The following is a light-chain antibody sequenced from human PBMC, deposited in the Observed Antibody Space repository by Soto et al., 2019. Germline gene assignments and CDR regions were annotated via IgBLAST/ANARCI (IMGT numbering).Light chain of an antibody. CDR2: RAS. J-gene: IGKJ1*01. Sequence: EIVMTQSPATLSVSPGERATLSCRASQSISSNLAWYQQKLGQAPRLLIYRASTRATGIPARFSSSGSGTEFTLTISSLQSEDFALYHCHQYENWPQTFGQGTKVDIK. CDR3: HQYENWPQT. CDR1: QSISSN. V-gene: IGKV3-15*01.